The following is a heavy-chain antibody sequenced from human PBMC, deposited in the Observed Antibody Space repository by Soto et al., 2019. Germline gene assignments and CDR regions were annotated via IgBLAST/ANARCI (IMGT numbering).Heavy chain of an antibody. J-gene: IGHJ4*02. D-gene: IGHD2-15*01. CDR2: INAGNGNT. Sequence: QVQLVQSGAEVKKPGASVKVSCKASGYTFTSYAMHWVRQAPGQRLEWMGWINAGNGNTKYSQKLRGRSSITRDTSGRTAYMDLSSLRSEDTAVYYCARDLSGYCSGGSCYSSCDFDYWGQGTLVTVSS. CDR1: GYTFTSYA. V-gene: IGHV1-3*01. CDR3: ARDLSGYCSGGSCYSSCDFDY.